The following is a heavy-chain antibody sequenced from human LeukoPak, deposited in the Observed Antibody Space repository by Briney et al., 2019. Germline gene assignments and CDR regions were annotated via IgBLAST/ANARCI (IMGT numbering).Heavy chain of an antibody. CDR3: ARGPPPDFDY. J-gene: IGHJ4*02. CDR2: IHPSGST. CDR1: GGSIRLYY. V-gene: IGHV4-4*07. Sequence: SETLSLTCTVSGGSIRLYYWSWIRQPAGKGLEWIGRIHPSGSTNYNPSLKSRVTLSVDTSKNQFSLKLSSVTAADTAVYYCARGPPPDFDYWGRGTLVTVSS.